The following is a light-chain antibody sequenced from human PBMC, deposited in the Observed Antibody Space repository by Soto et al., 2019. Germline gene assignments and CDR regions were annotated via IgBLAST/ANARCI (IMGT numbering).Light chain of an antibody. V-gene: IGKV1-8*01. J-gene: IGKJ1*01. CDR3: QQYYEYPRT. CDR2: ATS. Sequence: AIRMTQSPSSLSASTGDRVAITCRASQALNGNLAWYQQKPGKAPKVLIYATSTLQSGVPSRFSASGSGTDFTLTINSLQSEDVATYYCQQYYEYPRTFGQGTKVEIK. CDR1: QALNGN.